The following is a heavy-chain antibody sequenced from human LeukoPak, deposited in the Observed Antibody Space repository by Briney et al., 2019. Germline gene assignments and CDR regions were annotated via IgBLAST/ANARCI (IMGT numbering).Heavy chain of an antibody. CDR1: GYSISSGYY. J-gene: IGHJ4*02. D-gene: IGHD2/OR15-2a*01. V-gene: IGHV4-38-2*01. Sequence: SETLSLTCVVSGYSISSGYYWGWIRQPPGKGLEWIASIYHSGSSYYNPSLKSRVTISVDTSKNQFSLKLSSVTAADTAVYYCASFYYWGQGTLVTASS. CDR2: IYHSGSS. CDR3: ASFYY.